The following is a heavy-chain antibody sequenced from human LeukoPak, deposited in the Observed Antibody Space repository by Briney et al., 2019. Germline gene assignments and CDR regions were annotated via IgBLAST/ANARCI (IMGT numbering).Heavy chain of an antibody. CDR1: GFTFRNYA. CDR3: ASVTWPRGGMDV. CDR2: IWYDGSNK. V-gene: IGHV3-33*01. J-gene: IGHJ6*04. Sequence: GGSLRLSCAASGFTFRNYAMLWARPAPGKGLEWVADIWYDGSNKKYADSVRGRFTSSRDNSKNTLYLQMSSLRVEDTAVYYCASVTWPRGGMDVWGKGTTVTVSS.